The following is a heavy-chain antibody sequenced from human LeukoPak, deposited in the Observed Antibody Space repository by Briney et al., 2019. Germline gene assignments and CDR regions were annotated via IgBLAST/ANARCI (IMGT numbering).Heavy chain of an antibody. CDR2: INHSGSI. CDR1: GGSISSYY. J-gene: IGHJ5*01. V-gene: IGHV4-59*01. CDR3: ARGNGPPDS. D-gene: IGHD1-1*01. Sequence: SETLSLTCTVSGGSISSYYWSWIRQPPRKGLEWIGEINHSGSINYNPSLKSRVTISVDTSKNQFSLKVNSVTAADTAVYYCARGNGPPDSWSQGTLVTVSS.